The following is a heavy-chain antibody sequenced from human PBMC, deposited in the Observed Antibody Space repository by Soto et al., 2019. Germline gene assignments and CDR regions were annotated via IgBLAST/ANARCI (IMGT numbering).Heavy chain of an antibody. V-gene: IGHV1-69*13. CDR3: ARDLDSTPSWCQTYYYYGLDV. J-gene: IGHJ6*02. CDR2: IIPIFGTA. D-gene: IGHD2-15*01. Sequence: SVQVSCRASGGTFSSYAISWVRQAPGQGLEWMGGIIPIFGTAHSAQKVHGRVTSAADESTSTAYLELSSLRSEDTAVYYCARDLDSTPSWCQTYYYYGLDVWGQGTTVTVSS. CDR1: GGTFSSYA.